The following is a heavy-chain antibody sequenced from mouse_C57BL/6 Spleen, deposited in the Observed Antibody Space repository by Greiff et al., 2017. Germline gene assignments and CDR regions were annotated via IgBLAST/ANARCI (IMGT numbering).Heavy chain of an antibody. CDR2: ISDGGSYT. D-gene: IGHD1-1*01. CDR1: GFTFSSYA. Sequence: EVKVVESGGGLVKPGGSLKLSCAASGFTFSSYAMSWVRQTPEKRLEWVATISDGGSYTYYPDNVKGRFTISRDNAKNNLYLQMSHLKSEDTAMYYCAREGKLLRYFDYWGQGTTRTVSS. V-gene: IGHV5-4*01. J-gene: IGHJ2*01. CDR3: AREGKLLRYFDY.